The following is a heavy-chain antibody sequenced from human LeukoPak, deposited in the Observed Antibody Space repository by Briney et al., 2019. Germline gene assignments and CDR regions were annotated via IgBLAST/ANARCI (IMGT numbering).Heavy chain of an antibody. J-gene: IGHJ4*02. V-gene: IGHV4-30-2*01. CDR1: GGSISSGGYS. CDR2: IYHSGST. CDR3: ARQGYSGYVDY. D-gene: IGHD5-12*01. Sequence: SETLSLTCAVSGGSISSGGYSWSWIRQPPGKGLEWIGYIYHSGSTYYNPSLKSRVTISVDTSKNQFSLKLSSVTAADTAVYYCARQGYSGYVDYWGQGTLVTVSS.